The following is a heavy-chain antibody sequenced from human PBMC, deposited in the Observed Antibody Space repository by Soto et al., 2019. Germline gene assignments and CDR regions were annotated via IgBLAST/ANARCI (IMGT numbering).Heavy chain of an antibody. V-gene: IGHV1-8*01. Sequence: ASVKVSCKASGYTFTSYDINWVRQATGQGLEWMGWMNPNSGNTGYAQKFQGRVTMTRNTSISTAYMELSSLRSEDTAVYYCARAVVVVAAHYGMDVWGQGTTVTVYS. D-gene: IGHD2-15*01. CDR2: MNPNSGNT. CDR1: GYTFTSYD. J-gene: IGHJ6*02. CDR3: ARAVVVVAAHYGMDV.